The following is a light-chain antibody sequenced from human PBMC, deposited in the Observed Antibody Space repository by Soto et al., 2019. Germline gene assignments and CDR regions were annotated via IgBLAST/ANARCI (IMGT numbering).Light chain of an antibody. J-gene: IGKJ1*01. CDR2: AAS. CDR3: QQSYSAPQT. CDR1: QSIRTY. Sequence: DIQMTQSPSSLSASVGDRLTITCRASQSIRTYLNWYQQKPGKAPTLLIYAASILQSGVPSRFSGSGSGTDFTLTISSLQPEDFATYYCQQSYSAPQTFGQGTKVEIK. V-gene: IGKV1-39*01.